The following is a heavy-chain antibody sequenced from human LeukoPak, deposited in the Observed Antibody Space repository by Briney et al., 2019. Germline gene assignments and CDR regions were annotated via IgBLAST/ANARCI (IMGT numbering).Heavy chain of an antibody. CDR1: GYTFTGYY. J-gene: IGHJ6*02. CDR2: VNPNSGGT. CDR3: AREVDCGGDCYFYSMDV. Sequence: ASVKVSCKTSGYTFTGYYMHWVRQAPGQGLEWMGWVNPNSGGTNYAQKFQGRVTMTRDTSISTAYMELSRLRSDDTAVYYCAREVDCGGDCYFYSMDVWGQGTTVTVSS. V-gene: IGHV1-2*02. D-gene: IGHD2-21*01.